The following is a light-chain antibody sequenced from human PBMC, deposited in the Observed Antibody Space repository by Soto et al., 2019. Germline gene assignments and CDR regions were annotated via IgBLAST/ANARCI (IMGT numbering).Light chain of an antibody. CDR2: DVR. CDR1: NSDIGGYNY. J-gene: IGLJ2*01. V-gene: IGLV2-11*01. CDR3: CSYAGRCTLI. Sequence: QSVLTQPRSVSGSPGQSVAISCTGTNSDIGGYNYVSWYQQHPGKAPKLMIYDVRERPSGVPDRFSGSKSGNTASLTISGLQAEDEADYYCCSYAGRCTLIFGRGTKLTVL.